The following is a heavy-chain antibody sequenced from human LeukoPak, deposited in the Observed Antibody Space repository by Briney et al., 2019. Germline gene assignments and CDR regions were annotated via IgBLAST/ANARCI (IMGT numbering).Heavy chain of an antibody. CDR3: AKDPGRLSSSWSFDY. D-gene: IGHD6-13*01. J-gene: IGHJ4*02. CDR1: GFTFSSYS. CDR2: ISSSSSYI. V-gene: IGHV3-21*01. Sequence: GGSLRLSCAASGFTFSSYSMNWVRQAPGKGLEWVSSISSSSSYIYYADSVKGRFTISRDNSKNTLYLQMNSLRAEDTAVYYCAKDPGRLSSSWSFDYWGQGTLVTVSS.